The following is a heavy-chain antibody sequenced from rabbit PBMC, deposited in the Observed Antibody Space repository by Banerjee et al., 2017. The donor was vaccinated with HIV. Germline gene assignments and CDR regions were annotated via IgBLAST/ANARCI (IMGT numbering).Heavy chain of an antibody. J-gene: IGHJ4*01. CDR1: GFSFSNKYV. CDR3: ARFGTDYVAYDL. Sequence: QEQLEESGGDLVKPEGSLTLTCTASGFSFSNKYVMCWVRQALGKGLEWIGCIYTGSSGRTYYASWAKGRFTISKTSSTTVTLQMTSLTVADTATYFCARFGTDYVAYDLWGPGTLVTVS. V-gene: IGHV1S45*01. D-gene: IGHD6-1*01. CDR2: IYTGSSGRT.